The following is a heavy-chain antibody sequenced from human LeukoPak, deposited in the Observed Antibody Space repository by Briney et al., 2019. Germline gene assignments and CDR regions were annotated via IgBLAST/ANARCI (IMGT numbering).Heavy chain of an antibody. CDR3: AKDLGRDGHEIFDY. V-gene: IGHV3-23*01. J-gene: IGHJ4*02. D-gene: IGHD5-24*01. CDR2: ISVDGDGT. CDR1: GFTFSSYA. Sequence: PGGSLRLSCAASGFTFSSYAMSWVRQAPGKGQEWVSTISVDGDGTYYADSVKGRFTISRDNSKSTLYLQMNSLRADDTAIYYCAKDLGRDGHEIFDYWGQGTLVTVSS.